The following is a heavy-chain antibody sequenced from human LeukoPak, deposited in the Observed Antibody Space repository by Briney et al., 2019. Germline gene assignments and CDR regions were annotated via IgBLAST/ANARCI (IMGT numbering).Heavy chain of an antibody. CDR2: ISSSSYI. CDR3: ARDVAYSAFDY. V-gene: IGHV3-21*01. J-gene: IGHJ4*02. CDR1: GFTFSSYS. Sequence: WGSLRLSCAASGFTFSSYSMNWVRQAPGKGLEWVSSISSSSYIYYADSVKGRFTISRDNSKNSFYLQMSSLRAEDTGVFYCARDVAYSAFDYWGQGTLVTVSS. D-gene: IGHD2-21*01.